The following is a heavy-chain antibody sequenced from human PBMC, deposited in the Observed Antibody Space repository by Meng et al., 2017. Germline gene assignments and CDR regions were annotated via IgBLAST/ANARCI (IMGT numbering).Heavy chain of an antibody. CDR2: ISYDGSNK. V-gene: IGHV3-30*01. J-gene: IGHJ3*02. CDR1: GFTFSSYA. Sequence: GGSLRLSCAASGFTFSSYAMHGVRQAPGKGLEWVAVISYDGSNKYYADSVKGRFTISRDNSKNTLYLQMNSLRAEDTAVYYCARDPDYYDSSEDDAFDIWGQGTMVTVSS. CDR3: ARDPDYYDSSEDDAFDI. D-gene: IGHD3-22*01.